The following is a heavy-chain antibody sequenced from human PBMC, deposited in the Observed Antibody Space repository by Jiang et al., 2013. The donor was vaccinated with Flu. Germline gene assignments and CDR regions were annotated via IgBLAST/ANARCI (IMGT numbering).Heavy chain of an antibody. D-gene: IGHD1-1*01. Sequence: LLKPSETLSLTCAVYGGSFSGYYWSWIRQPPGKGLEWIGEINHSGSTNYNPSLKSRVTISVDTSKNQFSLKLSSVTAADTAVYYCANDKTYSFDYWGQGTLVTVSS. J-gene: IGHJ4*02. CDR3: ANDKTYSFDY. CDR1: GGSFSGYY. V-gene: IGHV4-34*01. CDR2: INHSGST.